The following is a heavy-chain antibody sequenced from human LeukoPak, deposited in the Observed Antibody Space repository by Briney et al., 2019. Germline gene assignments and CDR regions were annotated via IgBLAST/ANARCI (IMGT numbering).Heavy chain of an antibody. J-gene: IGHJ3*02. Sequence: SVKVSCKASGGTFSSYAISWVRQAPGQGLEWMGRIIPIFGIANYAQKFQGRVTITADKSTSTAHMELSSLRSEDTAVYYCAMGDTAMGDAFDSFDIWGQGTMVTVSS. CDR3: AMGDTAMGDAFDSFDI. CDR2: IIPIFGIA. V-gene: IGHV1-69*04. CDR1: GGTFSSYA. D-gene: IGHD5-18*01.